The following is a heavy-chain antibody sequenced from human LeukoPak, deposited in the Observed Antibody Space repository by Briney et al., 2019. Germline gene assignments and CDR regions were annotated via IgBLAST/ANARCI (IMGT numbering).Heavy chain of an antibody. J-gene: IGHJ4*02. V-gene: IGHV3-64*01. CDR3: VIASSGWYGY. CDR1: GFALGGYA. D-gene: IGHD6-19*01. Sequence: PGGSLRLSCVVSGFALGGYAMHWVPQAPGKGLEYVSAISNNGGSTYYANSVKGRFTISRANSKNTRYRQMGGLGVEDMTVYYSVIASSGWYGYWGQGTLVTVSS. CDR2: ISNNGGST.